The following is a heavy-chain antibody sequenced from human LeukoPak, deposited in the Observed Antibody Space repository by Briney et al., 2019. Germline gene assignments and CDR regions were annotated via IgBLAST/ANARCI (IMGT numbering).Heavy chain of an antibody. CDR1: GSTFYDYA. Sequence: GGSLRLSCAASGSTFYDYAMHWVRQAPGKGLEWVALMTGDGGNRHYADSVKGRFTISKDKSKETLYLQMNSLRPEDSGIYYCVKDSVTMRGGVLSDYYHGLHVWGQGTTVAVSS. V-gene: IGHV3-43*02. CDR3: VKDSVTMRGGVLSDYYHGLHV. CDR2: MTGDGGNR. J-gene: IGHJ6*02. D-gene: IGHD3-10*01.